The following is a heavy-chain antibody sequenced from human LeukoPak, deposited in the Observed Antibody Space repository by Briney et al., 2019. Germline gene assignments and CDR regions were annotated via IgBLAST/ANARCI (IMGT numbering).Heavy chain of an antibody. D-gene: IGHD3-10*01. V-gene: IGHV4-59*01. J-gene: IGHJ4*02. CDR3: VRDFYYRADF. CDR2: IYYSGSS. CDR1: GSSISSYY. Sequence: PSETLSLTCTVSGSSISSYYWTWIRQPPGKGLEWIGYIYYSGSSNYNPSLKSRVTISVDTSKNQFSLKLSSVTAADTAVYYCVRDFYYRADFWGQGTLVTVPS.